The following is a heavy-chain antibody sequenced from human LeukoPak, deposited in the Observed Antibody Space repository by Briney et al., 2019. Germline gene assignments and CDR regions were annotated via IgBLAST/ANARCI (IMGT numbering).Heavy chain of an antibody. CDR1: GFTFDDYA. CDR3: CIAVAGTIDY. CDR2: ISWNSGSI. V-gene: IGHV3-9*01. D-gene: IGHD6-19*01. Sequence: GGSLRLSCAASGFTFDDYAMHWVRQAPGKGLEWVSGISWNSGSIVYADAVKGRFTISSHNAKNSLYLQMNSLRAEDTALYYCCIAVAGTIDYWGQGALVTVSS. J-gene: IGHJ4*02.